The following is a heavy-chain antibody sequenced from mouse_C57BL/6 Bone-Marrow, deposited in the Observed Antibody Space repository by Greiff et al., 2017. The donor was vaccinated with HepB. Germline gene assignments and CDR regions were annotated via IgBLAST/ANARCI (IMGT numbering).Heavy chain of an antibody. CDR3: ARDGEDWYFDV. CDR1: GFTFSSYA. CDR2: ISDGGSYT. Sequence: EVKLVESGGGLVKPGGSLKLSCAASGFTFSSYAMSWVRQTPEKRLEWVATISDGGSYTYYPDNVKGRFTISRDNAKNNLYLQMSHLKSEDTAMYDCARDGEDWYFDVWGTGTTVTVSS. V-gene: IGHV5-4*01. J-gene: IGHJ1*03.